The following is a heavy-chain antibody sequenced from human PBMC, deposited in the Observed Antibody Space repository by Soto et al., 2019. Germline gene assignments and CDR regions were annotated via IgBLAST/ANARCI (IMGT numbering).Heavy chain of an antibody. Sequence: SQTLSLTCAISGDSVSSNSAAWNWIRQSPSRGLEWLGRTYYRSKWYNDYAVSVKSRITTNPDTSKNQFSLQLNSVTPEDTAVYYCARGDYDFWSGYDAFDIWGQGTMVTVSS. D-gene: IGHD3-3*01. CDR2: TYYRSKWYN. J-gene: IGHJ3*02. V-gene: IGHV6-1*01. CDR1: GDSVSSNSAA. CDR3: ARGDYDFWSGYDAFDI.